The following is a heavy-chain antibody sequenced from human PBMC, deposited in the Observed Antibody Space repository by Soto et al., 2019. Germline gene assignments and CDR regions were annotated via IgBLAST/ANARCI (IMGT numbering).Heavy chain of an antibody. Sequence: PGGSLRLSCAASGFTFSSYSMNRVRQAPGKGLEWVSYISSSSSTIYYADSVKGRFTISRDNAKNSLYLQMNSLRDEDTAVYYCASERTTVTTYYYYGMAVWGQGTTVTVSS. CDR2: ISSSSSTI. J-gene: IGHJ6*02. V-gene: IGHV3-48*02. CDR3: ASERTTVTTYYYYGMAV. CDR1: GFTFSSYS. D-gene: IGHD4-17*01.